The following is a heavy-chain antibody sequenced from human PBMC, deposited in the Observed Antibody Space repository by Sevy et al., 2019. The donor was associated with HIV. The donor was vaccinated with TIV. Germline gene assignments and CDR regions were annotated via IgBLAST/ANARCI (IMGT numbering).Heavy chain of an antibody. V-gene: IGHV4-59*01. J-gene: IGHJ5*02. Sequence: SETLSLTCTVSGGSISSYYWSWIRQPPGKGLEWIGYIYYSGSTNYNPSLKSRVTISLDTSKNQFSLKLSSVTAADTAVYYCARDRYRTWFDPWGQGTLVTVSS. CDR3: ARDRYRTWFDP. D-gene: IGHD4-4*01. CDR1: GGSISSYY. CDR2: IYYSGST.